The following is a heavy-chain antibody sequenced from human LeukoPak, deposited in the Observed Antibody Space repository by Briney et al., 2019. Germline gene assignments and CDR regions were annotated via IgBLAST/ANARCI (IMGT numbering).Heavy chain of an antibody. CDR3: AKQDIRSSAWYD. V-gene: IGHV3-23*01. Sequence: LSGGSLRLSCAASGFTFSSYAMTWVRQAPGKGLEWVSAISGSGGDTYFADSVRGRFTISRDNSKNTVYLQMSSLRAEDTAVYYCAKQDIRSSAWYDWGQGTLVTVSS. CDR1: GFTFSSYA. D-gene: IGHD6-19*01. CDR2: ISGSGGDT. J-gene: IGHJ4*02.